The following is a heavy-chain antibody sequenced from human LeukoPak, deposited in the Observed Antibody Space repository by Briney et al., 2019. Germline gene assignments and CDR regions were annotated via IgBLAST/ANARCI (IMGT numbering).Heavy chain of an antibody. Sequence: PGGSLRLSCVASGFTFNNYSMNWVRQAPGKGLEWVSSISSSSTYIYHADSVKGRFTICRDNAKNSLYLQMNSLRAEDTAVYYCARDSGIYRTIDYWGQGTLVTVSS. CDR3: ARDSGIYRTIDY. V-gene: IGHV3-21*01. CDR1: GFTFNNYS. D-gene: IGHD1-26*01. CDR2: ISSSSTYI. J-gene: IGHJ4*02.